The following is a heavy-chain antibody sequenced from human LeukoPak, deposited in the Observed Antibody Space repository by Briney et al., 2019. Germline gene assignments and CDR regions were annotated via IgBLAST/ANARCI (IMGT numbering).Heavy chain of an antibody. CDR3: PHTTGSSDY. Sequence: GGSLRPSCAASGFTFSSYALNWVRQAPGKGLEWVSGISGSGGGTYYADSVKGRFTISRDNSKNTLYLQMNSLRAEDTAVYYCPHTTGSSDYWGQGTLVTVSS. CDR2: ISGSGGGT. CDR1: GFTFSSYA. D-gene: IGHD4-17*01. V-gene: IGHV3-23*01. J-gene: IGHJ4*02.